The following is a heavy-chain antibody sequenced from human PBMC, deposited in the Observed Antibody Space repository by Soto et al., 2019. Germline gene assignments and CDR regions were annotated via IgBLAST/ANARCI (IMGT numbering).Heavy chain of an antibody. CDR1: GFSLSTSGVG. V-gene: IGHV2-5*02. J-gene: IGHJ4*02. Sequence: SGPTLVNPTQTLTLTCTFSGFSLSTSGVGVGWIRQPPGKALEWLALIYWDDDKRYSPSLKSRLTITKDTSKHQVVITMTNTDPVDTATYDCAHRPYSSSWFDYWGQGTLVTVSS. D-gene: IGHD6-13*01. CDR2: IYWDDDK. CDR3: AHRPYSSSWFDY.